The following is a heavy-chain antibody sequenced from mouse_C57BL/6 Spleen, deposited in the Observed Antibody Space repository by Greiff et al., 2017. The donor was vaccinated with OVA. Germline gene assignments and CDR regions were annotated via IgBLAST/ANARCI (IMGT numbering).Heavy chain of an antibody. D-gene: IGHD4-1*01. V-gene: IGHV1-39*01. J-gene: IGHJ2*01. Sequence: EVQLVESGPELVKPGASVKISCKASGYSFTDYYMNWVKQSNGQSLEWIGVINPNYGTTSYNQKFKGKATLTVDQSSSTAYMQLNSLTSEDSAVYYCAREGGTGSYFDYWGQGTTLTVSS. CDR2: INPNYGTT. CDR3: AREGGTGSYFDY. CDR1: GYSFTDYY.